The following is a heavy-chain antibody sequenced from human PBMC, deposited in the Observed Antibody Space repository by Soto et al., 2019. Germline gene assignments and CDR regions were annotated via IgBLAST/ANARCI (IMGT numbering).Heavy chain of an antibody. CDR1: GYTFTSYD. CDR2: MNPSTGNS. D-gene: IGHD1-1*01. Sequence: ASVKVSCKASGYTFTSYDIYWVRQATGQGLEWMGWMNPSTGNSGYAQKFQGRVTMTSDTSISTAHMELSSLRSEDTAVYYCARRAETNGWNGFGADKYYFDFWGQGTLVTVSS. CDR3: ARRAETNGWNGFGADKYYFDF. J-gene: IGHJ4*02. V-gene: IGHV1-8*01.